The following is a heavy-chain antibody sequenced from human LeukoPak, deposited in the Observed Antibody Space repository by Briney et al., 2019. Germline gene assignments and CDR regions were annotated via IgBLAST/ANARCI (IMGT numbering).Heavy chain of an antibody. CDR1: GFTFSNYG. J-gene: IGHJ4*02. CDR2: ISSSSSYI. CDR3: ARDLYWNYHSLDY. D-gene: IGHD1-7*01. V-gene: IGHV3-21*06. Sequence: GGSLRLSCAASGFTFSNYGMSWVRQAPGKGLERVSSISSSSSYIYYADSLKGRFTISRDNAKNSLYLQMNSLRADDTAIYYCARDLYWNYHSLDYRGQGTLVTVSS.